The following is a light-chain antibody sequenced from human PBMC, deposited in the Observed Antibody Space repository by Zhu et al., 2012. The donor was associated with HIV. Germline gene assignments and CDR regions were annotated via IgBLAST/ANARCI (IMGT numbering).Light chain of an antibody. V-gene: IGKV1-9*01. CDR1: QGISNH. CDR2: GAS. Sequence: DIQMTQSPSTLPASVGDRVTITCRASQGISNHLAWYHQKPGKAPKLLIYGASVLQSGVPSRFSGSGSGTEFTLTISSLQPEDFATYFCQHLTLYPTFGGGSKVEIK. CDR3: QHLTLYPT. J-gene: IGKJ4*01.